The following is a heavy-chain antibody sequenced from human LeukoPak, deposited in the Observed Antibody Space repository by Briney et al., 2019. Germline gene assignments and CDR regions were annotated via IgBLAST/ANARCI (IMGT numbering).Heavy chain of an antibody. CDR3: ARVYHGYSSSWAPDY. CDR1: GGSISSYY. J-gene: IGHJ4*02. Sequence: SETLSLTCTVSGGSISSYYWSWIRQPPGKGLEWIGYIYYNGSTNYNPSLKSRVTISVDTSKNQFSLKLSSVTAADTAVYYCARVYHGYSSSWAPDYWGQGTLVTVSS. CDR2: IYYNGST. D-gene: IGHD6-13*01. V-gene: IGHV4-59*08.